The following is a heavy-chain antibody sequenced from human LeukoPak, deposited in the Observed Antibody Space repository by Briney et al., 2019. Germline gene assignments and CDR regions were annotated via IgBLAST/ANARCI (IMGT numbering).Heavy chain of an antibody. J-gene: IGHJ3*02. Sequence: PSETLSLTCTVSGGSISSYYWSWIRQPPGKGLEWIGYIYYSGSTNYNPSLKSRVTISVDTSKNQFSLKLSSVTAADTAVYYCARDPGRDAFDIWGQGTMVTVSS. V-gene: IGHV4-59*01. CDR3: ARDPGRDAFDI. CDR1: GGSISSYY. CDR2: IYYSGST. D-gene: IGHD1-14*01.